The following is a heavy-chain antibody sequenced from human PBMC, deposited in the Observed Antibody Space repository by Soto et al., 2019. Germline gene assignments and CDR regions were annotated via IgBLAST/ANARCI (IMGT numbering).Heavy chain of an antibody. CDR1: GYTFTSYG. CDR2: ISAYNGNT. CDR3: ARDPYCSGGSCYLVSYYYYYGMDV. D-gene: IGHD2-15*01. Sequence: QVQLVQSGAEVKKPGASVKVSCKASGYTFTSYGISWVRQAPGQGLEWMGWISAYNGNTNYAQKLQGRVTMTTDTSTGTAYMELRSLRSDDTAVYYCARDPYCSGGSCYLVSYYYYYGMDVWGQGTTVTVSS. J-gene: IGHJ6*02. V-gene: IGHV1-18*01.